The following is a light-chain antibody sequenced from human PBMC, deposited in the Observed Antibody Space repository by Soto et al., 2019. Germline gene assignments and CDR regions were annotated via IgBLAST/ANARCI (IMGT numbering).Light chain of an antibody. J-gene: IGLJ1*01. V-gene: IGLV1-40*01. CDR3: QSYDSSLSVPYV. Sequence: QSVLTQPPSVSGAPGQRVTISCTGSSSKIGAGYDVHWYQQLPGTAPKLLIYGNSNRPSGDPDRFSGSKSGTSASLAITGLQAEDEADYYCQSYDSSLSVPYVFVTGTKVTVL. CDR2: GNS. CDR1: SSKIGAGYD.